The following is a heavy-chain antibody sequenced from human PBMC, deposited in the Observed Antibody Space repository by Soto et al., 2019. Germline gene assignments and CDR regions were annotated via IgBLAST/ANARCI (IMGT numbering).Heavy chain of an antibody. Sequence: QVQLVESGGGVVQPGRSLRLSCGASGFTLSSYGMHWVRQAPGKGLEWVAVIWHDGSKKYYADSVKGRFTISRDNSKNTLDLQMNNLRAEDTAVYYCARDRGSDDPIDYWGQGILVTVSS. V-gene: IGHV3-33*01. D-gene: IGHD2-21*01. J-gene: IGHJ4*02. CDR3: ARDRGSDDPIDY. CDR1: GFTLSSYG. CDR2: IWHDGSKK.